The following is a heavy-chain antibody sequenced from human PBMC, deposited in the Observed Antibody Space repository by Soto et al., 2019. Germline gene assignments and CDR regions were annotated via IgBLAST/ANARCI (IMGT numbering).Heavy chain of an antibody. J-gene: IGHJ4*02. CDR3: AKDRTTGLVLSHYLDY. CDR1: GFTFSSYG. CDR2: ISYDGSNK. Sequence: QVQLVESGGGVVQPGRSLRLSCAASGFTFSSYGMHWVRQAPGKGLEWVAVISYDGSNKYYADSVKGRFTISRDNSKNTLYLQMNSLRAEATAVYYCAKDRTTGLVLSHYLDYWGQGPLVTFYS. V-gene: IGHV3-30*18. D-gene: IGHD2-15*01.